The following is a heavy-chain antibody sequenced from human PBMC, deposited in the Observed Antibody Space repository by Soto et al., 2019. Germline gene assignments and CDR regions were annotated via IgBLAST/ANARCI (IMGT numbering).Heavy chain of an antibody. J-gene: IGHJ6*02. V-gene: IGHV4-39*01. D-gene: IGHD3-3*01. Sequence: SETLSLTCTVSGGSISSSSYYWGWIRQPPGKGLEWIGSIYYSGSTYYNPSLKSRVTISVDTSKNQFSLKLSSVTAADTAVYYCARGLKPNITYYDFWSGLGYYYYGMDVWGQGTTVTVSS. CDR3: ARGLKPNITYYDFWSGLGYYYYGMDV. CDR2: IYYSGST. CDR1: GGSISSSSYY.